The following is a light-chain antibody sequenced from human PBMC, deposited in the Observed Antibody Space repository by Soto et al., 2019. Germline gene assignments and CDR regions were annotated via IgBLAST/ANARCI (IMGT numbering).Light chain of an antibody. Sequence: ELVLTQSPATLSLSPGEGATLACRARQTSRGLLAWYQQSPGQAPRPLTYDTSNRATGIPARFSVSVSGTDFTLPISSLEPSDFGVYYCQQRHNWTITCGQGTRLHI. CDR2: DTS. V-gene: IGKV3-11*01. CDR1: QTSRGL. CDR3: QQRHNWTIT. J-gene: IGKJ5*01.